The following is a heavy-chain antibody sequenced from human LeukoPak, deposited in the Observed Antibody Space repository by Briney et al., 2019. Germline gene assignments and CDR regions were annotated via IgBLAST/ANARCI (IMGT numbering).Heavy chain of an antibody. CDR2: INHSGST. V-gene: IGHV4-34*01. Sequence: NSSETLSLTCAVYGGSFSGYYWSWIRQPPGKGLEWIGEINHSGSTNYNPSLKSRVTISVDTSKNQFSLKLSSVTAADTAVYYCARDPRYFDWLLADYYYGMDVWGQGTTVTVSS. J-gene: IGHJ6*02. CDR3: ARDPRYFDWLLADYYYGMDV. D-gene: IGHD3-9*01. CDR1: GGSFSGYY.